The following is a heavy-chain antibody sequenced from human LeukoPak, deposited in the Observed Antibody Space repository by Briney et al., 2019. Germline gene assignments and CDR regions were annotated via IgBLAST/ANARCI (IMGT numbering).Heavy chain of an antibody. V-gene: IGHV3-74*01. J-gene: IGHJ4*02. Sequence: PGGSLRLSCAASGFSVSRYWMHWVRQAPGKGLVWVARINVEGTYIDYAESVKGRFTISRDSARNTLYLQMSSVRAEDTAVYSCARDFTGPYDHWGQGTLVTVSS. D-gene: IGHD3-22*01. CDR2: INVEGTYI. CDR1: GFSVSRYW. CDR3: ARDFTGPYDH.